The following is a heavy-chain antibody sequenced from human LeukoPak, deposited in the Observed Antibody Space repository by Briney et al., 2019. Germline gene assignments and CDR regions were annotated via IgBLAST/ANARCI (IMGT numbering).Heavy chain of an antibody. J-gene: IGHJ6*02. CDR1: GFTFRNYA. CDR3: AKARYTGLDYYYYGMDV. CDR2: ITPDGSDK. D-gene: IGHD5-12*01. V-gene: IGHV3-30*18. Sequence: GGSLRLSCAASGFTFRNYAIHWVRQAPGKGLEWVAVITPDGSDKYYVDSVKGRFTVSRDNSKNTLYLQVNSLRPEDTAVYYCAKARYTGLDYYYYGMDVWGQGTMVTVSS.